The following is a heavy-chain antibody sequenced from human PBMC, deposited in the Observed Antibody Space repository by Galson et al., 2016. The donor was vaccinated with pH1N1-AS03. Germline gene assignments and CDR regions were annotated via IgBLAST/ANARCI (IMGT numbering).Heavy chain of an antibody. V-gene: IGHV3-73*01. CDR1: GFTFSRST. J-gene: IGHJ2*01. CDR3: AKLRRGPWYLDL. CDR2: IRTKTNSYAT. D-gene: IGHD3-10*01. Sequence: SLRLSCAGSGFTFSRSTMHWVRQASGKGLEWVGHIRTKTNSYATAYGASMKGRFTISRDDSKNITYLQMNSLQIDDTAVYYCAKLRRGPWYLDLWGRGTMVTVSS.